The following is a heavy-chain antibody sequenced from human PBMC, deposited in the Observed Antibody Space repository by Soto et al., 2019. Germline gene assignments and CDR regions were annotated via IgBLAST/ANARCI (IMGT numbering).Heavy chain of an antibody. J-gene: IGHJ4*02. CDR3: AKLGTGSLTGYYIRDYYFDY. V-gene: IGHV3-23*01. D-gene: IGHD3-9*01. Sequence: GGSLRLSCAASGFTFSSYAMSWVRQAPGKGLEWVSAISGSGGTTYYADSVKGRFTISRDNSKNTLYLQMNSLRAEGTAVYYCAKLGTGSLTGYYIRDYYFDYWGQGTLVTVSS. CDR2: ISGSGGTT. CDR1: GFTFSSYA.